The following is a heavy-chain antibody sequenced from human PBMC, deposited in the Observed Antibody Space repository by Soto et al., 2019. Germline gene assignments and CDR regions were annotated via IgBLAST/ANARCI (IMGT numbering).Heavy chain of an antibody. CDR3: ARSGTYYGSGRSLDY. D-gene: IGHD3-10*01. CDR1: GGSVSSGSYY. V-gene: IGHV4-61*01. CDR2: IYYSGST. Sequence: QVQLQESGPGLVKPSETLSLTCTVSGGSVSSGSYYWSWIRQPPGKGLEWIGYIYYSGSTNYNPALKRRVILSVDTSKNQFSLKLSSVTAADTAVYYCARSGTYYGSGRSLDYWGQGTLVTVSS. J-gene: IGHJ4*02.